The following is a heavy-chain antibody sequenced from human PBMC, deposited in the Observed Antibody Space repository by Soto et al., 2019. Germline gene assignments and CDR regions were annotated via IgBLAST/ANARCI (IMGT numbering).Heavy chain of an antibody. V-gene: IGHV3-48*02. Sequence: EVQLVESGGGLVQPGGSLRLSCAASGFSYSSYSMNWVRQAPGKGLEWISYISSSGSTIYYADSVQGRFTISRDTAKNSLFLQMNSLRDEDTAVYYWARDLTDYAGYYFDFWGRGTLVTVSS. J-gene: IGHJ4*02. CDR2: ISSSGSTI. CDR1: GFSYSSYS. D-gene: IGHD3-9*01. CDR3: ARDLTDYAGYYFDF.